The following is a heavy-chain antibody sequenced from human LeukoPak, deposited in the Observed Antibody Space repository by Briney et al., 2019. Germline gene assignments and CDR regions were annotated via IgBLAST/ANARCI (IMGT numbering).Heavy chain of an antibody. V-gene: IGHV4-4*07. Sequence: SETLSLTCTVSGGSISSYYWSWIRQPAGKGLEWIGRIYTSGSTDYNPSLKSRVTVSVDTSKNQFSLKLSSVTAADTAVYYCARSAPNCSGGSCYLDFDYWGQGTLVTVSS. CDR2: IYTSGST. CDR1: GGSISSYY. CDR3: ARSAPNCSGGSCYLDFDY. D-gene: IGHD2-15*01. J-gene: IGHJ4*02.